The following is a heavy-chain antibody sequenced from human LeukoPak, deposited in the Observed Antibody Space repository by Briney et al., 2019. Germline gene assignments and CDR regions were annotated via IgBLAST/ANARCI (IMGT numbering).Heavy chain of an antibody. CDR1: GFTFSSYA. V-gene: IGHV4-34*01. D-gene: IGHD6-19*01. J-gene: IGHJ4*02. CDR3: ARSGLSSGWSFDY. Sequence: GSLRLSCAASGFTFSSYAMSWVRQPPGKGLEWIGEINHSGSTNYNPSLKSRVTISVDTSKNQFSLKLSSVTAADTAVYYCARSGLSSGWSFDYWGQGTLVTVSS. CDR2: INHSGST.